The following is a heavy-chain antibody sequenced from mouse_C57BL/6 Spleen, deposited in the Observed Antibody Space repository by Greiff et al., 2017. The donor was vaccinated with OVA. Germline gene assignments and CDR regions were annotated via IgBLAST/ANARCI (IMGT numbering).Heavy chain of an antibody. V-gene: IGHV1-76*01. D-gene: IGHD2-2*01. CDR2: IYPGSGNT. CDR3: ARGGVTTDY. CDR1: GFNIKDDY. J-gene: IGHJ2*01. Sequence: QVQLQQSGAELVRPGASVKLSCTASGFNIKDDYINWVKQRPGQGLEWIARIYPGSGNTYYNEKFKGKATLTAEKSSSTAYMQLSSLTSEDSAVYFCARGGVTTDYWGQGTTLTVSS.